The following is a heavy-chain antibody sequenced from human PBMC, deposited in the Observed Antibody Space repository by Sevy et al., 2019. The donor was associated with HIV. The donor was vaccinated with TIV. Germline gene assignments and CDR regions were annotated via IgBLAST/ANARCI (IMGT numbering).Heavy chain of an antibody. CDR3: VRDDRDGYFEY. Sequence: ASVKVSCKASGYTFTGYYMHWVRQAPGQGLQGMGWINPDSGGPNYAPKFQGRVTLTRDTSISTAYMELSRLKSDDTAMYYCVRDDRDGYFEYWGQGTLVTVSS. V-gene: IGHV1-2*02. CDR1: GYTFTGYY. J-gene: IGHJ4*02. CDR2: INPDSGGP.